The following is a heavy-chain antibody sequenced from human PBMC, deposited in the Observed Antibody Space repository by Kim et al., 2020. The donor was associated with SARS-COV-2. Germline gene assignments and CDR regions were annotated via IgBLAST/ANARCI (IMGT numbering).Heavy chain of an antibody. CDR1: GFTFNTYG. Sequence: GGSLRLSCAASGFTFNTYGMHWVRQAPGKGLEWVAVISYDGSNKYYADSVKGRFTISRDNSKNTLYLQMNSLRIEDTAVYYCAKSFSGSYFGYEYWGPGT. V-gene: IGHV3-30*18. CDR2: ISYDGSNK. J-gene: IGHJ4*02. CDR3: AKSFSGSYFGYEY. D-gene: IGHD1-26*01.